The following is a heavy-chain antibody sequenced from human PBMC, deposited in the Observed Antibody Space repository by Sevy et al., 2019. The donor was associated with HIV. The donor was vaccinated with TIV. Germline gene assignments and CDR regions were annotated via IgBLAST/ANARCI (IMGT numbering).Heavy chain of an antibody. CDR3: AREGQAAGTRHFDY. D-gene: IGHD6-19*01. CDR1: GFTFSSYA. Sequence: GGSLRLSCAASGFTFSSYAMHWVRQAPGKGLEWVAVISYDGSNKYYADSVKGRFTISRDNSKNTLYLQTNSLRAEDTAVYYCAREGQAAGTRHFDYWGQGTLVTVSS. CDR2: ISYDGSNK. V-gene: IGHV3-30-3*01. J-gene: IGHJ4*02.